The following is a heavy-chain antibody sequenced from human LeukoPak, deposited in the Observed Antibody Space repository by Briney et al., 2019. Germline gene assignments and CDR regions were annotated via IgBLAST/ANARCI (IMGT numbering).Heavy chain of an antibody. CDR3: ARQYGSGSYYNQKYYYYYYMDV. Sequence: GESLKISCKGSGYSFTSYWIGWVRQMPGKGLEWMGIIYPGDSDTRYSPSFQGQVTISADKSISTAYLQWSSLKASDTAMYYCARQYGSGSYYNQKYYYYYYMDVWGKGTTVTISS. CDR2: IYPGDSDT. CDR1: GYSFTSYW. D-gene: IGHD3-10*01. V-gene: IGHV5-51*01. J-gene: IGHJ6*03.